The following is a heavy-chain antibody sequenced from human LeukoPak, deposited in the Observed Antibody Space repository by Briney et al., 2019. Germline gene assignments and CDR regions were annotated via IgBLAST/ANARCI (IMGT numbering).Heavy chain of an antibody. D-gene: IGHD3-16*02. CDR3: ARSMGGINY. J-gene: IGHJ4*02. CDR2: ISPRGDTV. CDR1: GFTLIGYE. Sequence: PGGSLRLYPAASGFTLIGYEMSRVREAPAQGLAWVSDISPRGDTVYDAESVKGRFTISRDNAKNSLNLQMNSLRAEDTAVYYCARSMGGINYWGQGTLVTVSS. V-gene: IGHV3-48*03.